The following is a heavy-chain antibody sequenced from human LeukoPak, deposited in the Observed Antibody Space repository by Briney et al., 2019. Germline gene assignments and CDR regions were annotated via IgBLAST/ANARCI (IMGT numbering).Heavy chain of an antibody. CDR2: INHSGST. CDR3: ARVHRIAARSRYYFDY. D-gene: IGHD6-6*01. Sequence: SETLSLPCAVYGGSFSGYYWSWIRQPPGKGLEWIGEINHSGSTNYNPSLKSRVTISVDTSKNQFSLKLSSVTAADTAVYYCARVHRIAARSRYYFDYWGQGTLVTVSS. V-gene: IGHV4-34*01. CDR1: GGSFSGYY. J-gene: IGHJ4*02.